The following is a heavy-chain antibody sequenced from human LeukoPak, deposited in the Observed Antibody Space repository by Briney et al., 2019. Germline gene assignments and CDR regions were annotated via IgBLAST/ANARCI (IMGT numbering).Heavy chain of an antibody. CDR1: GFIFTGYF. V-gene: IGHV3-7*01. Sequence: PGGSLRLSCAASGFIFTGYFMSWVRQAPGKGLEWVANMRRDGNEIYYLDSVRGRFTISRDNAKNSLYLQMNSLRAEDTAVYYCVRAAPRDCSPASCSLFDTWGQGTLVTVSS. J-gene: IGHJ4*02. D-gene: IGHD2-2*01. CDR3: VRAAPRDCSPASCSLFDT. CDR2: MRRDGNEI.